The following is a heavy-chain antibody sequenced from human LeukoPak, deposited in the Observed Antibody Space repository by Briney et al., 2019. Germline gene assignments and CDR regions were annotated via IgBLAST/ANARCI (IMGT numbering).Heavy chain of an antibody. CDR2: IKEDGSEK. V-gene: IGHV3-7*01. D-gene: IGHD3-10*01. Sequence: PGGSLRLSCAASGFSFNRYWMIWVRQAPGKGLEWVANIKEDGSEKNYVDSVKGRFTISRDNAKNLLYLQMNSLRAEDTAVYHCARVGLGVGSGRKASGFDPWGQGTLVTVSS. CDR3: ARVGLGVGSGRKASGFDP. J-gene: IGHJ5*02. CDR1: GFSFNRYW.